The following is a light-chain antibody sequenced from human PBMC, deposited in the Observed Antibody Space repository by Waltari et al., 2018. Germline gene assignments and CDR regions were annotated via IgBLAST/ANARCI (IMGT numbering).Light chain of an antibody. V-gene: IGLV2-14*03. CDR2: DVS. CDR3: SSYTSSSTLV. Sequence: QSALTQPASVSGSPGQSIPISCTGTSSDVGGYNYVSWYQQYPGTAPKLMIYDVSNRPSGVANRFSGSKSGNTASLTISGLQAEDEADYYCSSYTSSSTLVFGTGTKVTVL. CDR1: SSDVGGYNY. J-gene: IGLJ1*01.